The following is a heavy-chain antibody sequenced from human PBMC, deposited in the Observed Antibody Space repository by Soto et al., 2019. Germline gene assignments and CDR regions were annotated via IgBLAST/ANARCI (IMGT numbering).Heavy chain of an antibody. Sequence: GGSLRLSCAASGFIFSDYSMSWVRQSPARGLEGVANIKQDGGEEDYVDSVKGRLTISRDNAKSSLYLQMNSLRAEDTAVYYCARVKYESRGPTKYRAFDLWGQGTMVTVSS. V-gene: IGHV3-7*01. CDR3: ARVKYESRGPTKYRAFDL. CDR1: GFIFSDYS. CDR2: IKQDGGEE. J-gene: IGHJ3*01. D-gene: IGHD6-19*01.